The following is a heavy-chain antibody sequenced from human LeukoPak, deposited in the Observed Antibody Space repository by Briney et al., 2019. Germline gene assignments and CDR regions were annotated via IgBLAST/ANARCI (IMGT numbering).Heavy chain of an antibody. CDR1: GGSISNYY. V-gene: IGHV4-59*01. Sequence: PSETLSLTCTASGGSISNYYWSWIRQPPGKGLEWIGYIHYSGSTNNNPSLKSRVTISVDTSKNQFSLKLTSVTAADTAVYYCARNYDFWSGYLDYWGQGTLVTVSS. CDR2: IHYSGST. CDR3: ARNYDFWSGYLDY. D-gene: IGHD3-3*01. J-gene: IGHJ4*02.